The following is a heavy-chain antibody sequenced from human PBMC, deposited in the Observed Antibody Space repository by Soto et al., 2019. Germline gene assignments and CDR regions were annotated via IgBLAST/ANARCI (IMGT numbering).Heavy chain of an antibody. CDR1: GFTVSRYG. Sequence: QVQLVESGGGVVQPGRSLRLSCAASGFTVSRYGMDWVRQAPGKGLEWVAVISRDGGTKYYADSVKGRFTISRDNSRKKLFLEMNSLRGDDMAVYYCTGEVASGYWGQGTLVTVSS. D-gene: IGHD2-8*02. J-gene: IGHJ4*02. V-gene: IGHV3-30*03. CDR2: ISRDGGTK. CDR3: TGEVASGY.